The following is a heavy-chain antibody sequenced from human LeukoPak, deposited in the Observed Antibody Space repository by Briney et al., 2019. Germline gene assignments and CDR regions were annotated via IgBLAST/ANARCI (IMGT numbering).Heavy chain of an antibody. Sequence: SETLSLTCTVSGGSISSYYWSWIRQPPGKGLEWIGYIYYSGSTNYNPSLKSRVTISVDTSKNQFSLKLSSVTAADTAVYYCARVQSSSGYYYYGMDVWGQRTTVTVSS. CDR1: GGSISSYY. CDR3: ARVQSSSGYYYYGMDV. D-gene: IGHD6-6*01. CDR2: IYYSGST. V-gene: IGHV4-59*01. J-gene: IGHJ6*02.